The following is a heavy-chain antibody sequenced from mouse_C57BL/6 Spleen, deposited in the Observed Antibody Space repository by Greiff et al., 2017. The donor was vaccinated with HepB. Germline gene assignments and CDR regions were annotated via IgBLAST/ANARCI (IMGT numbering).Heavy chain of an antibody. J-gene: IGHJ3*01. V-gene: IGHV5-17*01. D-gene: IGHD4-1*01. CDR3: ARRETGAWFAY. CDR2: ISSGSSTI. Sequence: EVQRVESGGGLVKPGGSLKLSCAASGFTFSDYGMHWVRQAPEKGLEWVAYISSGSSTIYYADTVKGRFTISRDNAKNTLFLQMTSLRSEDTAMYYCARRETGAWFAYWGQGTLVTVSA. CDR1: GFTFSDYG.